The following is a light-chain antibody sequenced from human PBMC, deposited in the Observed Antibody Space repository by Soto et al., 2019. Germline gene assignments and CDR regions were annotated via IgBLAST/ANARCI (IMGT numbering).Light chain of an antibody. V-gene: IGKV3-20*01. CDR2: GAS. J-gene: IGKJ5*01. CDR3: QQYGGSPRIT. CDR1: ERLSSVY. Sequence: EIVLTQSPGTRSLPPRERATLSCRASERLSSVYLAWYQQRPGQPPRLLIYGASNRATGIPDRFSGSGSGTDFTLIINRLEPEDVAIYYCQQYGGSPRITFGQGARLEIK.